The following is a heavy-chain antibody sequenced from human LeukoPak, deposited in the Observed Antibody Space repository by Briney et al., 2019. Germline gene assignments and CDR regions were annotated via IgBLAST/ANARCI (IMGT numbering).Heavy chain of an antibody. CDR2: ISSGSSYT. J-gene: IGHJ5*02. V-gene: IGHV3-11*06. CDR1: GFTVSNNY. CDR3: ARDFSSSSWLGGWFDP. Sequence: GGSLRLSCAASGFTVSNNYMSWVRQAPGKGLEWVSCISSGSSYTYYADSVKGRFTISRDNAKNSLYLQMNSLRAEDTAVYYCARDFSSSSWLGGWFDPWGQGTLVTVSS. D-gene: IGHD6-13*01.